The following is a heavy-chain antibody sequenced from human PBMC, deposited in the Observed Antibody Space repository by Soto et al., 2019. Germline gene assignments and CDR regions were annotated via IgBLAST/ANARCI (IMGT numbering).Heavy chain of an antibody. CDR1: GYSFTSYW. V-gene: IGHV5-51*01. J-gene: IGHJ4*02. Sequence: PGESLKISCKGSGYSFTSYWIGWVRQMPGKGLEWMGIIYPGDSDTRYSPSFQGQVTISADKSISTAYLQWSSLKASDTAMYYCSMPSYSSSWYSDYRGQGTLVSGSS. CDR2: IYPGDSDT. CDR3: SMPSYSSSWYSDY. D-gene: IGHD6-13*01.